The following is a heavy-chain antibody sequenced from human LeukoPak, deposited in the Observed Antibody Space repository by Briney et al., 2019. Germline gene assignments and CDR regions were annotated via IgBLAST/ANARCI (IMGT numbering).Heavy chain of an antibody. CDR1: GYTFSVYY. CDR3: ARGGGLRSAVANWFDP. V-gene: IGHV1-2*02. CDR2: INPNGGGT. D-gene: IGHD4-23*01. Sequence: ASVKVACKASGYTFSVYYMHWVRQAPGQGLEWMGWINPNGGGTHYTQNFQGRVSMTRDTSITTAYLELSRLRSDDTAVYYCARGGGLRSAVANWFDPWGPGTLVTVSS. J-gene: IGHJ5*02.